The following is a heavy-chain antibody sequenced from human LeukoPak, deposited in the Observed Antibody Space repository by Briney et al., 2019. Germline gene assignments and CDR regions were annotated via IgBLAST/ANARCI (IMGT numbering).Heavy chain of an antibody. CDR1: GFTFSSYS. CDR3: ARGAGVLMVYAIRYYMDV. V-gene: IGHV4-34*01. CDR2: INHSGST. Sequence: GSLRLSCAASGFTFSSYSMNWIRQPPGKGLEGIGEINHSGSTNYNPSLKSRVTISVDTSKNQFSLKLSSVTAADTAVYYCARGAGVLMVYAIRYYMDVWGKGTTVTVSS. J-gene: IGHJ6*03. D-gene: IGHD2-8*01.